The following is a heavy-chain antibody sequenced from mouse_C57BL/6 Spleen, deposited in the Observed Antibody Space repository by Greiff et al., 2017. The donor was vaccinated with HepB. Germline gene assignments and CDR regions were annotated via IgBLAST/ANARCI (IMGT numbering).Heavy chain of an antibody. CDR3: ARGGFTARDY. D-gene: IGHD1-2*01. CDR2: IYPSDSET. V-gene: IGHV1-61*01. Sequence: QVQLQQPGAELVRPGSSVKLSCKASGYTFTSYWMDWVKQRPGQGLEWIGNIYPSDSETHYNQKFKDKATLTVDKSSSTAYMQLSSLTSEDSAVYYCARGGFTARDYWGQGTTLTVSS. J-gene: IGHJ2*01. CDR1: GYTFTSYW.